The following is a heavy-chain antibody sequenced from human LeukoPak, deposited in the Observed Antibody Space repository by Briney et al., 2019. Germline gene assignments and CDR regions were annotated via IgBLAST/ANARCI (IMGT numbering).Heavy chain of an antibody. CDR3: AKDGSPYASRYFDY. CDR1: GYSFTAHD. Sequence: ASVKVSCKASGYSFTAHDINWVRQAAGQGPEWMGWMNPDTGNTGYAQRFKGRVTMTRDTSTSTVYMELSSLRSEDTAVYYCAKDGSPYASRYFDYWGQGTLVTVSS. CDR2: MNPDTGNT. V-gene: IGHV1-8*02. D-gene: IGHD2-2*01. J-gene: IGHJ4*02.